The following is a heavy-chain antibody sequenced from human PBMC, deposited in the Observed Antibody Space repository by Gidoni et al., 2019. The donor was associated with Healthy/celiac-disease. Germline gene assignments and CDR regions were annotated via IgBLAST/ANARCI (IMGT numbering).Heavy chain of an antibody. D-gene: IGHD2-2*01. V-gene: IGHV4-39*01. CDR1: GGSISSSSYY. CDR3: ATFPYCSSTSCFYYYGMDV. CDR2: IYYSGST. Sequence: QLQLQESGPGLVKPSETLSLTCTVSGGSISSSSYYWGWIRQPPGKGLEWIGSIYYSGSTYYNPSLKSRVTISVDTSKNQFSLKLSSVTAADTAVYYCATFPYCSSTSCFYYYGMDVWGQGTTVTVSS. J-gene: IGHJ6*02.